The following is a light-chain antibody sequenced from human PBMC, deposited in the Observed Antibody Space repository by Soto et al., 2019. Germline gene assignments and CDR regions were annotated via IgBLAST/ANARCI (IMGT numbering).Light chain of an antibody. CDR1: QSVNRN. V-gene: IGKV3D-11*02. J-gene: IGKJ5*01. CDR3: QQRSNWQIT. Sequence: EIVLTQSPGTLSLSPGERATLSCRASQSVNRNFLAWYQRRPGQAPRLLIYDASNRATGIPARFSGSGSGTDFTLTISSLEPEDFAVYYCQQRSNWQITFGQGTRLEIK. CDR2: DAS.